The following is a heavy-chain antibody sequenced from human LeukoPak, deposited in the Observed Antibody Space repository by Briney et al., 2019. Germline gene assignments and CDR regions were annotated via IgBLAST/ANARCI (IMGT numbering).Heavy chain of an antibody. CDR1: GYSFTSYW. D-gene: IGHD6-13*01. CDR2: IYPGDSDT. J-gene: IGHJ4*02. V-gene: IGHV5-51*01. Sequence: GESLKISCKDSGYSFTSYWIGWVRQMPGKGLEWMGIIYPGDSDTRYSPSFQGQVTISADESISTAYLQWSSLKASDTAMYYCARTIYPRAAAGPLGYWGQGTLVTVSS. CDR3: ARTIYPRAAAGPLGY.